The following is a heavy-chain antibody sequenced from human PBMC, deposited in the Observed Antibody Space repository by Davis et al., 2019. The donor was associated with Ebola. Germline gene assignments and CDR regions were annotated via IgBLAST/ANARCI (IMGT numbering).Heavy chain of an antibody. V-gene: IGHV3-23*01. J-gene: IGHJ6*04. Sequence: GESLKISCAASGFTFSSYAMSWVRQAPGKGLEWVSAISGSGGSTYYADSVKGRFTISRDNSKNTLYLQMNSLRAEDTAVYYCAKDKTYYDFWSGYNRPYGMDVWGKGTTVTVSS. CDR3: AKDKTYYDFWSGYNRPYGMDV. D-gene: IGHD3-3*01. CDR1: GFTFSSYA. CDR2: ISGSGGST.